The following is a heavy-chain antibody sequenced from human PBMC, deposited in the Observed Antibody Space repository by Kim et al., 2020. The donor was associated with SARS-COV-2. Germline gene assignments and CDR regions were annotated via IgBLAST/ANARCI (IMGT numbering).Heavy chain of an antibody. V-gene: IGHV5-51*01. D-gene: IGHD1-26*01. J-gene: IGHJ4*02. Sequence: GESLKISCKGSGYSFTSYWIGWVRQMPGKGLEWMGIIYPGDSDTRYSPSFQGQVTISADKSISTAYLQWSSLKASDTAMYYCATRSNYSGSYGSFDYWGQGTLVTVSS. CDR2: IYPGDSDT. CDR1: GYSFTSYW. CDR3: ATRSNYSGSYGSFDY.